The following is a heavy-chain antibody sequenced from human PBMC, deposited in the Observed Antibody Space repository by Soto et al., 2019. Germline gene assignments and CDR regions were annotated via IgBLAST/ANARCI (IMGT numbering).Heavy chain of an antibody. J-gene: IGHJ4*02. V-gene: IGHV4-31*03. Sequence: SETLSLTCTVSGGSISSGGYYWSWIRQHPGKGLEWIGYIYYSGSTYYNPSLKSRVTISVDTSKNQFSLKLSSVTAADTAVYYCARGGYSYGYFDYWGQGTLVTVSS. D-gene: IGHD5-18*01. CDR3: ARGGYSYGYFDY. CDR2: IYYSGST. CDR1: GGSISSGGYY.